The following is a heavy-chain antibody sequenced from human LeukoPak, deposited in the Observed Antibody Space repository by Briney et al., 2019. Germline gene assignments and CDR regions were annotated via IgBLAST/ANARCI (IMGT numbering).Heavy chain of an antibody. Sequence: ASVKVSCKASGYTFISYGISWMRQAPGQGLEWMGWISAYNGNTNYAQKFQGRVTMTTDTSTNTAYMELRSLRSDDTAVYYCAKWDTYYDSSGYYFYWGQGTLVTVSS. CDR2: ISAYNGNT. D-gene: IGHD3-22*01. V-gene: IGHV1-18*01. CDR3: AKWDTYYDSSGYYFY. J-gene: IGHJ4*02. CDR1: GYTFISYG.